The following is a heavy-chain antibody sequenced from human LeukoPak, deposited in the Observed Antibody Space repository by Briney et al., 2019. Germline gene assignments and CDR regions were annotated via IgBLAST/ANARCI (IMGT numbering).Heavy chain of an antibody. CDR2: IYTSGST. D-gene: IGHD3-10*01. J-gene: IGHJ4*02. CDR1: GGSLSSYY. CDR3: ARPSYYGSARDAPGE. Sequence: SETLSLTCTVSGGSLSSYYWSWIRQPAGKGLEWIGRIYTSGSTNYNPSLKSRVTISVNTSKNQLSLKLSSVTAADTAVYYCARPSYYGSARDAPGEWGQGTLATVSS. V-gene: IGHV4-4*07.